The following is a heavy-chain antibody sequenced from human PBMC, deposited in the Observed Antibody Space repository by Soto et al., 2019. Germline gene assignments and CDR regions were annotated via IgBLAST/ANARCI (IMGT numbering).Heavy chain of an antibody. CDR3: ARCGGDCQYYYYYYMDV. CDR1: GGTFSSYA. CDR2: IIPIFGTA. J-gene: IGHJ6*03. V-gene: IGHV1-69*13. D-gene: IGHD2-21*01. Sequence: SVKVSCKASGGTFSSYAISWVRQAPGQGLEWMGGIIPIFGTANYAQKFQGRVTITADESTSTAYMELSSLRSEDTAVYYCARCGGDCQYYYYYYMDVWGKGTKVTVSS.